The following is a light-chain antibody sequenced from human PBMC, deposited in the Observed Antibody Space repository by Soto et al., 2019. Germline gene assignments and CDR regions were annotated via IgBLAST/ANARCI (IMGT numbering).Light chain of an antibody. V-gene: IGKV1-5*01. CDR2: DAS. J-gene: IGKJ2*01. CDR1: ESINIW. CDR3: QQYNTFPHT. Sequence: DIQMTQSPSTLSASVGDRVTITCRASESINIWLAWYQQKPGKSPNLLMYDASSLESGVPSRFSGRGSGTEFTLTISSLQADDFATYDCQQYNTFPHTFGQGTKLAMK.